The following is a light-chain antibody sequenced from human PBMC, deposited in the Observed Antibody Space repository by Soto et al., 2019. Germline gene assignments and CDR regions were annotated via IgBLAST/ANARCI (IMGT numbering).Light chain of an antibody. Sequence: EIVLTQSPATLSLSPGGRATLSCRASQTVTNHLAWYQQKAGQAPRLLIFDASTRASGIPPRFSGSGSGTDFTLTISRVDPDDFAVYYCQQYHIWYTFGQGTELEIK. CDR3: QQYHIWYT. J-gene: IGKJ2*01. CDR1: QTVTNH. V-gene: IGKV3-11*01. CDR2: DAS.